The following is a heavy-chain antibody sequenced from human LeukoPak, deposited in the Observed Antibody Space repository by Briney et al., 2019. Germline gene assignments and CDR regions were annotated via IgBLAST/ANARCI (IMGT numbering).Heavy chain of an antibody. Sequence: SETLSLTCTVSGYSISSGCYRGLIRQPPGKGLEWIGSSYHSGSTYYNPSLKSRVTISVDTSKNQFSLKLSSVTAADTAVYYFARQGTYYSFFDYWGQGTVVTVSS. J-gene: IGHJ4*02. CDR3: ARQGTYYSFFDY. CDR2: SYHSGST. D-gene: IGHD1-26*01. V-gene: IGHV4-38-2*02. CDR1: GYSISSGCY.